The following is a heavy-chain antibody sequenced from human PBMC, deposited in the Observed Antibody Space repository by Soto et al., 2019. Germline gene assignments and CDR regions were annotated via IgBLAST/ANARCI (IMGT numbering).Heavy chain of an antibody. CDR1: GFTFSSYS. V-gene: IGHV3-48*01. CDR3: ARDTAAAWYVYYYYGMDV. D-gene: IGHD6-13*01. J-gene: IGHJ6*02. CDR2: ISSSSSTI. Sequence: PGGSLRLSCAASGFTFSSYSMNWVRQAPGKGLEWVSYISSSSSTIYYADSVKGRFTISRDNAKNSLYLQMNSLRAEDTAVYYCARDTAAAWYVYYYYGMDVWGQGTTVTVSS.